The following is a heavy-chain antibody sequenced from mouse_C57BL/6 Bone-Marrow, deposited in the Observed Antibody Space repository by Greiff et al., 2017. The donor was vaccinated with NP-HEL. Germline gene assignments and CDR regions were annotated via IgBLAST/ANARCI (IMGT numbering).Heavy chain of an antibody. D-gene: IGHD2-3*01. Sequence: VQLQQSGAELVRPGSSVKLSCKASGYTFTSYWMHWVKQRPIQGLEWIGNIDPSDSETHYNQKFKDKATLTVDKSSSTAYMQLSSLTSEDSAVYYCARDGYLPYFDYWGQGTTLTVSS. CDR1: GYTFTSYW. V-gene: IGHV1-52*01. CDR3: ARDGYLPYFDY. J-gene: IGHJ2*01. CDR2: IDPSDSET.